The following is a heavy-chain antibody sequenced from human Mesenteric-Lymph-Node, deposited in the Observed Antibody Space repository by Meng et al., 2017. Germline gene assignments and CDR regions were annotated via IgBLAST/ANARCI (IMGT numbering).Heavy chain of an antibody. D-gene: IGHD5-18*01. Sequence: SVKVSCKASGYTFTSYDINWVRQAPGQGLEWMGGIIPIFGTANYAQKFQGRVTITTDESTSTAYMELSSLRSEDTAVYYCARGSRGYSYGWGQGTLVTVSS. J-gene: IGHJ4*02. V-gene: IGHV1-69*05. CDR2: IIPIFGTA. CDR1: GYTFTSYD. CDR3: ARGSRGYSYG.